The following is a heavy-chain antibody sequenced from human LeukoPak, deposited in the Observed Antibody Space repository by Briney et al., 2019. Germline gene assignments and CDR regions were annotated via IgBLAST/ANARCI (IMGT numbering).Heavy chain of an antibody. V-gene: IGHV4-39*01. D-gene: IGHD1-26*01. CDR3: ARHEYSGSYYGLSWFDP. CDR2: IYYSGNT. J-gene: IGHJ5*02. Sequence: SETLSLTCTVSGVSISSGSYYWGWIRQPPGKGLEWIASIYYSGNTYYNPSLKSRVTISVDTSKNQLSLKLSSLTAADTAVYYCARHEYSGSYYGLSWFDPWGQGTLVTVSS. CDR1: GVSISSGSYY.